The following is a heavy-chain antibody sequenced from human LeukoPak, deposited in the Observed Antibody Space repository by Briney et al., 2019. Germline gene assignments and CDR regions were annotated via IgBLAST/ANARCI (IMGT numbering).Heavy chain of an antibody. V-gene: IGHV3-23*01. CDR2: ISGSGGST. D-gene: IGHD3-22*01. J-gene: IGHJ4*02. CDR3: AKTHDRYFDY. CDR1: GFTFNSYG. Sequence: GRSLRLSCAASGFTFNSYGMHWVRQAPGKGLEWASAISGSGGSTYYAGSVKGRFTISRDNSKNTLYLQMNSLRAEDTAVYYCAKTHDRYFDYWGQGTLVTVSS.